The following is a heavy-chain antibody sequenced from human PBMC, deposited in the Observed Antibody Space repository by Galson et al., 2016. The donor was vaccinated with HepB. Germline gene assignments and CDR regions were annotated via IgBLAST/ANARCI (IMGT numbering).Heavy chain of an antibody. CDR2: ISGSGGNT. CDR1: GFIFRNYA. Sequence: SLRLSCAASGFIFRNYAMSWVRQAPGKGLEWVSGISGSGGNTNYADSVKGRFTISRDNSKNTLYLQMNSLRAEDTAVYYCARDGSTLQWLEYMDVWGQGTTVTVSS. CDR3: ARDGSTLQWLEYMDV. V-gene: IGHV3-23*01. J-gene: IGHJ6*02. D-gene: IGHD6-19*01.